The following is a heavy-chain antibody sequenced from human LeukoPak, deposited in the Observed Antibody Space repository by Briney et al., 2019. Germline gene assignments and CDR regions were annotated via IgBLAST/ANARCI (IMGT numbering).Heavy chain of an antibody. D-gene: IGHD3-10*01. CDR1: GYTLTELS. CDR3: ATSRVFYGSGSYRGGDY. J-gene: IGHJ4*02. Sequence: ASVKVSCKVSGYTLTELSMHWVRQAPGKGLEWMGGFDPEDGETIYAQKFQGKVTMTEDTSTDTAYMELSSLRSEDTAVYYCATSRVFYGSGSYRGGDYWGQETLVTVSS. CDR2: FDPEDGET. V-gene: IGHV1-24*01.